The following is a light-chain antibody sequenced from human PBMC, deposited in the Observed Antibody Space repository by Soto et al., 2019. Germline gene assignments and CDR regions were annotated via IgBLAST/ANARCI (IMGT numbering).Light chain of an antibody. CDR3: QHYGSSPFT. V-gene: IGKV3-20*01. CDR2: DAS. Sequence: VVLTRSAATLSLSPGERAPLYFRASQSVIRYLAWYQQRPGQAPGLLIYDASYRATGIPARFSGSGSGTDFTLTISRLEPEDFAVYYCQHYGSSPFTFGGGTKVDIK. CDR1: QSVIRY. J-gene: IGKJ4*01.